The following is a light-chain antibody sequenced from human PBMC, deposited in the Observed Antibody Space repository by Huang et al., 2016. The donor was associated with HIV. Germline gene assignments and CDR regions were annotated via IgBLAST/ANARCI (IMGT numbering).Light chain of an antibody. CDR1: QSVSSS. V-gene: IGKV3-11*01. CDR3: QQRSNWPLFT. CDR2: DTS. J-gene: IGKJ3*01. Sequence: EIVLTQSPATLSLSPGERATLSCKASQSVSSSLAWYQQKPGQAPRLLIYDTSTRATGIPARFSGSESGTDFTLTINSLEPEDFAVYYCQQRSNWPLFTFGPGTKVDIK.